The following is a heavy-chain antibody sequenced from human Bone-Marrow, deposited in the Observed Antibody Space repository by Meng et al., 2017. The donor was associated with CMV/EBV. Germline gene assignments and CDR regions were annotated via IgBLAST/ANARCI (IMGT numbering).Heavy chain of an antibody. CDR2: IYYSGST. CDR1: GGSISSYY. V-gene: IGHV4-59*01. J-gene: IGHJ6*01. D-gene: IGHD3-10*01. CDR3: ARAHKDYGSGSYYKAYYYYYGMDV. Sequence: SETLSLTCTVSGGSISSYYWSWIRQPPGKGLEWIGYIYYSGSTNYNPSLKSRVTISVDTSKNQFSLKLSSVTAADTAVYYCARAHKDYGSGSYYKAYYYYYGMDVWGQGNTVTFYS.